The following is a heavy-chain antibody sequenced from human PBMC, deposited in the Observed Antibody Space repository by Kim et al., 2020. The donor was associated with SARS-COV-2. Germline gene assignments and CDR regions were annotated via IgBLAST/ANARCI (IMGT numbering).Heavy chain of an antibody. J-gene: IGHJ3*02. CDR2: INPSGGST. D-gene: IGHD3-3*01. V-gene: IGHV1-46*01. CDR3: AGDVFGSPGITDVAFDI. Sequence: ASVKVSCKASGYSFTSYYIHWVRQAPGQGLEWMGIINPSGGSTSYAQKFQGRVTMTRDTSTSTVYMELSSLRSEDTAVYYCAGDVFGSPGITDVAFDIWGPGTMVTVSS. CDR1: GYSFTSYY.